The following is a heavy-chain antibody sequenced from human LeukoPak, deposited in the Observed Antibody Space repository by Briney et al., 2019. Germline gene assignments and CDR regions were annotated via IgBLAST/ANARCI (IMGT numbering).Heavy chain of an antibody. V-gene: IGHV3-23*01. Sequence: PGGSLRLSCAASGFSFSEHIMNWVRQTPGKGLEWVSTISASGGDTYYPDSVRGRFTISRDTSKKTLYLQMSSLRAEDTAIYYCARDLHYYVAMDVWGQGTTVTVSS. CDR1: GFSFSEHI. CDR2: ISASGGDT. D-gene: IGHD3-10*02. J-gene: IGHJ6*02. CDR3: ARDLHYYVAMDV.